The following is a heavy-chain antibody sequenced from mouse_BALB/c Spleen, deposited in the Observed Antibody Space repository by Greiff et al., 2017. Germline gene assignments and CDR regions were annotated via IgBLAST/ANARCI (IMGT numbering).Heavy chain of an antibody. CDR1: GYSFTDYI. J-gene: IGHJ1*01. Sequence: VQLKQTGPELVKPGASVKISCKASGYSFTDYIMLWVKQSHGKSLEWIGNINPYYGSTSYNLKFKGKATLTVDKSSSTAYMQLNSLTSEDSAVYYCARGGSMITTRGGYFDVWGAGTTVTVSS. D-gene: IGHD2-4*01. V-gene: IGHV1-39*01. CDR2: INPYYGST. CDR3: ARGGSMITTRGGYFDV.